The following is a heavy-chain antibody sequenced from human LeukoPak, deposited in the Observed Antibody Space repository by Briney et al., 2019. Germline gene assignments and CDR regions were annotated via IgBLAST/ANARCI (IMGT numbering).Heavy chain of an antibody. CDR2: IYYTGST. CDR1: GASISSSF. D-gene: IGHD1-26*01. V-gene: IGHV4-59*08. Sequence: SETLSLTCTVSGASISSSFWTWIRQSPGKGLEWLAYIYYTGSTNLNPSLKSRLTISVDTSKNQFSLRLSSVTAADTAVYYCARFFRTVWELPYYWGPGTLVTVSS. J-gene: IGHJ4*02. CDR3: ARFFRTVWELPYY.